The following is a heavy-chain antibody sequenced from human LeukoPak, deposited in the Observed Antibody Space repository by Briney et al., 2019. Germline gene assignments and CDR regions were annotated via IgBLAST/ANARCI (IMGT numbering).Heavy chain of an antibody. CDR3: TTRGGDTLMRTEAFDY. J-gene: IGHJ4*02. D-gene: IGHD3-16*01. CDR2: MNPDSGGT. V-gene: IGHV1-2*02. Sequence: GASVKVSCKASGYTFTDYYIHWVRQAPGQGLEWMGWMNPDSGGTNYAQKFEGRVTMTRDTSINTAYMDLRRLTSDDTAIYYCTTRGGDTLMRTEAFDYWGLGTLVTVSS. CDR1: GYTFTDYY.